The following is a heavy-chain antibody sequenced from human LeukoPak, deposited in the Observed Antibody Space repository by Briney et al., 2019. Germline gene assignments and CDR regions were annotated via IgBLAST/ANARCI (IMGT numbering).Heavy chain of an antibody. D-gene: IGHD3-10*01. J-gene: IGHJ4*02. Sequence: ESGPTLVQPSRTLTLTFTFSGFSLGTRGGGAGGIRQPPEKGLEWLSLNDWGEGKRYSASLKRSSTITNNTSKNQVVLTMTNMDPVDTATYYCTHRRYPYGQPNYWGQGTLVTVSS. V-gene: IGHV2-5*02. CDR1: GFSLGTRGGG. CDR2: NDWGEGK. CDR3: THRRYPYGQPNY.